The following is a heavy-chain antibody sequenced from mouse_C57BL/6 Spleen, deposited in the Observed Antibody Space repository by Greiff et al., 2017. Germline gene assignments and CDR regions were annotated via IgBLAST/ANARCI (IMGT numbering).Heavy chain of an antibody. CDR3: ARWALNWDEVAY. J-gene: IGHJ3*01. CDR2: IYPGSGST. D-gene: IGHD4-1*01. CDR1: GYTFTSYW. Sequence: QVQLQQPGAELVKPGASVQMSCKASGYTFTSYWITWVKQRPGQGLEWIGDIYPGSGSTNYNEKFKSKATLTVDTSSSTAYMQLSSLTSEDSAVYYCARWALNWDEVAYWGQGTLVTVSA. V-gene: IGHV1-55*01.